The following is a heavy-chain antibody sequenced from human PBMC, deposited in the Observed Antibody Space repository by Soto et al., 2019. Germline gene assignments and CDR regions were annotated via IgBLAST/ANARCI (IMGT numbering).Heavy chain of an antibody. J-gene: IGHJ4*02. Sequence: SETLSLTCTVSGGYMRTYYWSWIRQSPGKGLEWIGHIYHSGSTNYNPSLNRRVTISVDTSKNQFSLRLTSVTAADTAVYYCARNEGSGHRYPSDYWGQGTLVTVST. V-gene: IGHV4-59*01. CDR3: ARNEGSGHRYPSDY. D-gene: IGHD2-15*01. CDR2: IYHSGST. CDR1: GGYMRTYY.